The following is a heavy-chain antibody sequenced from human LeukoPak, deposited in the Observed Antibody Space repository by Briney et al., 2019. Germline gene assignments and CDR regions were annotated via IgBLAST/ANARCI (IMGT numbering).Heavy chain of an antibody. V-gene: IGHV3-30-3*01. CDR1: GFTFSSYA. Sequence: GRSLRLSCAASGFTFSSYAMHWVRQAPGKGLEWVAVISYDGSNKYYADSVKGRFTISRDNSKNTLYLQMNSLGAEDTAVYYCARASYDSNGYYYFDGGYFDYWGQGTLVTVSS. D-gene: IGHD3-22*01. CDR2: ISYDGSNK. CDR3: ARASYDSNGYYYFDGGYFDY. J-gene: IGHJ4*02.